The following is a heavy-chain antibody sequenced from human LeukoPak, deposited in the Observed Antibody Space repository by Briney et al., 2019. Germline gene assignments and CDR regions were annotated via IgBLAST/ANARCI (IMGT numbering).Heavy chain of an antibody. V-gene: IGHV1-8*02. CDR2: MNPNSGNT. J-gene: IGHJ6*03. CDR3: ARSIRKLWFGELFRDYYYYYMDV. D-gene: IGHD3-10*01. Sequence: GASVKVSCKASGYTFTSYGISWVRQAPGQGLEWMGWMNPNSGNTGYAQKFQGRVTMTRNTSISTAYMELSSLRSEDTAVYYCARSIRKLWFGELFRDYYYYYMDVWGKGTTVTISS. CDR1: GYTFTSYG.